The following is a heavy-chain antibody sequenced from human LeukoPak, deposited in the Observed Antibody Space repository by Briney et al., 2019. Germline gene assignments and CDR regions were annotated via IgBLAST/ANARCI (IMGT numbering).Heavy chain of an antibody. CDR3: ARLDGVAGTLDY. D-gene: IGHD6-19*01. J-gene: IGHJ4*02. Sequence: SETLSLTYTLYAVSFSRYYWSWIRQPAGKGLEWIGRIYTSGSTNYNPSLKSRVTMSVDTSKNQFSLKLSSVTAADTAVYYCARLDGVAGTLDYWGQGTLVTVSS. CDR1: AVSFSRYY. V-gene: IGHV4-4*07. CDR2: IYTSGST.